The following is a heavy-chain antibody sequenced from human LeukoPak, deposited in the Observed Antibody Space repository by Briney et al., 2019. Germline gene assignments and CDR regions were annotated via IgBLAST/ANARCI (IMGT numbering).Heavy chain of an antibody. V-gene: IGHV4-59*01. Sequence: SETLSLTCTVSGGSISNYYWSWIRQSPGKGLEWIGYIYYSGSTNYNPSLKSRVTISVDTSKSQFSLKLSSVTAADTAVYYCARDHYYDSSGYTFRHWGQGTLVSVSS. J-gene: IGHJ1*01. CDR1: GGSISNYY. D-gene: IGHD3-22*01. CDR3: ARDHYYDSSGYTFRH. CDR2: IYYSGST.